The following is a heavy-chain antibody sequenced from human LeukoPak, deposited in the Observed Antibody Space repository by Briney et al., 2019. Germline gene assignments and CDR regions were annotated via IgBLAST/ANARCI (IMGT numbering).Heavy chain of an antibody. CDR1: GGSFSGYY. D-gene: IGHD5-24*01. Sequence: SETLSLTCAVYGGSFSGYYWSWIRQPPGKGLEWIGEINHSGSTNYNPSLKSRVTISVDTSRNQFSLKLTSVTAADTAVYYCARLRENFYWYFDLWGRGTLVTVSS. CDR2: INHSGST. V-gene: IGHV4-34*01. CDR3: ARLRENFYWYFDL. J-gene: IGHJ2*01.